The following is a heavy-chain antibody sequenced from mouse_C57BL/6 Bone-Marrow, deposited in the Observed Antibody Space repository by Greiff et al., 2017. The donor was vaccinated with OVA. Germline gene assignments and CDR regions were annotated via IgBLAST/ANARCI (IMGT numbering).Heavy chain of an antibody. V-gene: IGHV7-1*01. CDR3: ARDADYGRGFDY. D-gene: IGHD1-1*01. Sequence: EVNLVESGGGLVQSGRSLRLSCATSGFTFSDFYMEWVRQAPGKGLEWIAASRNKANDYTTEYSASVKGRFIVSRDTSQSILYLQMNALRAEDTAIYYCARDADYGRGFDYWGKGTTLTVSS. J-gene: IGHJ2*01. CDR2: SRNKANDYTT. CDR1: GFTFSDFY.